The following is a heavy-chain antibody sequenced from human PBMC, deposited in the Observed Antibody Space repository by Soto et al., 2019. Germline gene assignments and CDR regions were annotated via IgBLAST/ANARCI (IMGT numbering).Heavy chain of an antibody. D-gene: IGHD6-19*01. J-gene: IGHJ5*02. CDR2: IYYSGST. V-gene: IGHV4-39*01. CDR1: GGSINSSGYF. Sequence: SETLSLTCSVSGGSINSSGYFWGWVRQPPGKGLEWIGSIYYSGSTYYNPSLRSRVTISVDTSKNQFSLKLSSVTAADTAVFYCARHYSSGSRNWFDPWGQGTLVTVSS. CDR3: ARHYSSGSRNWFDP.